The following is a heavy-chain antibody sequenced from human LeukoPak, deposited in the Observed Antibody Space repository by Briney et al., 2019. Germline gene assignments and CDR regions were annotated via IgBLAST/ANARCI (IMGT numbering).Heavy chain of an antibody. CDR3: VKDSASYYYGSGSPWFYP. CDR2: ISSNGGST. J-gene: IGHJ5*02. V-gene: IGHV3-64D*06. D-gene: IGHD3-10*01. Sequence: PGGSLRLSCSASGFTFSHFAMHWVRQAPGKGLEYVSGISSNGGSTYDADSVKGRFTISRDNSKNTLYIQMSSLRAEDTAVYYCVKDSASYYYGSGSPWFYPWGQGTLVTVSS. CDR1: GFTFSHFA.